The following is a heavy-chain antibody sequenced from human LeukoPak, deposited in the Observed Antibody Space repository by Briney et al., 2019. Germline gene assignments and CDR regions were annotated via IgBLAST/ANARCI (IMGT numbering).Heavy chain of an antibody. CDR2: ISQDESHK. CDR3: GGEPRSMAY. V-gene: IGHV3-7*01. CDR1: GFTFNSTW. D-gene: IGHD2-21*01. J-gene: IGHJ4*02. Sequence: GGSLRLSCAASGFTFNSTWMSWVRPAPGKGLGWVASISQDESHKYYLDSVKGRFTISRDNAKNSLFLQVNSLRVEDTAVYYCGGEPRSMAYWGQGTLVTVSS.